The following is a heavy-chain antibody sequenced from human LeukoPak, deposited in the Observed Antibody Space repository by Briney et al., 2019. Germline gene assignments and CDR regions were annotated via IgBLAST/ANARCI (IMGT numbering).Heavy chain of an antibody. J-gene: IGHJ4*02. V-gene: IGHV4-61*08. D-gene: IGHD1-26*01. CDR1: GGSVSSNGYY. CDR2: IYYSGST. CDR3: ARFTYSGSYHYYFDN. Sequence: PSETLSLTCTVSGGSVSSNGYYWNWIRQPPGKGLEWIGYIYYSGSTNYNPSLKSRVTISVDTSKNQFSLKLSSVTAADTAVYYCARFTYSGSYHYYFDNWGQGTLVTVSS.